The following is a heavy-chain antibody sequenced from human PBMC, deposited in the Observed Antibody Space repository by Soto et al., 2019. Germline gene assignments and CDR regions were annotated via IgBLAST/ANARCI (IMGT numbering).Heavy chain of an antibody. J-gene: IGHJ4*02. CDR3: TTSRYFDWLLFDY. D-gene: IGHD3-9*01. V-gene: IGHV3-15*07. CDR1: SVSNAW. Sequence: SVSNAWMNWVRQAPGKGLEWVGRTKSKTDGGTTDYAAPVKGRFTISRDDSKNTLYLQINSLKTEYTAVYYCTTSRYFDWLLFDYWGQGTLVTVS. CDR2: TKSKTDGGTT.